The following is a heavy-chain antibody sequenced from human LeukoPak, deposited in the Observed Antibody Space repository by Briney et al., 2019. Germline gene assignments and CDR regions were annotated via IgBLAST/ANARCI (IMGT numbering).Heavy chain of an antibody. CDR1: GGSFSGYY. CDR2: VNHSGST. J-gene: IGHJ4*02. D-gene: IGHD3-3*01. V-gene: IGHV4-34*01. Sequence: PSETLSLTCAVYGGSFSGYYWSWIRQPPGKGLEWIGEVNHSGSTNYNPSLKSRVTISVDTSKNQFSLKLSSVTAADTAVYYCASVGTYYDFWERWGQGTLVTVSS. CDR3: ASVGTYYDFWER.